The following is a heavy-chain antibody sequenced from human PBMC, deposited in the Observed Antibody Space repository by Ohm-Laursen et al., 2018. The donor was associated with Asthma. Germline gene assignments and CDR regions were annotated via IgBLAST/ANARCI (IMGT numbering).Heavy chain of an antibody. J-gene: IGHJ2*01. CDR2: IYYSGST. V-gene: IGHV4-59*01. CDR1: GGSISSYY. D-gene: IGHD3-22*01. Sequence: GTLSLTCTVSGGSISSYYWSWIRQPPGKGLGWIGDIYYSGSTNYNPSLKSRVTISVDTSKNQFSLKLSSVTAADTAVYYCARVPQYYDSSGYSHSYWYFDLWGRGTLVTVSS. CDR3: ARVPQYYDSSGYSHSYWYFDL.